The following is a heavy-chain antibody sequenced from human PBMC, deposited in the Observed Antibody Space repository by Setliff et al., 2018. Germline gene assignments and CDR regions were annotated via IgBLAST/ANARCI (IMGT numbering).Heavy chain of an antibody. CDR2: VYPGDSET. CDR3: ASPSAGWTKPFDV. D-gene: IGHD6-19*01. Sequence: GESLKISCEASGYSFPSYWIGWVRQMPGKGLEWMGSVYPGDSETRYSPSFQGQVTISADKSIGTAYLQWSSLKASDTAIYYCASPSAGWTKPFDVWGQGTMVTVSS. V-gene: IGHV5-51*01. CDR1: GYSFPSYW. J-gene: IGHJ3*01.